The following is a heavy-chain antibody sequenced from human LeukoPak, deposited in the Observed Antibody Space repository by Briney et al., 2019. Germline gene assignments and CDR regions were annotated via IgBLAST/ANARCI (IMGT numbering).Heavy chain of an antibody. CDR2: MQIDGSKK. J-gene: IGHJ3*01. CDR1: GFSFSRHW. Sequence: GGSLRLSCAASGFSFSRHWMSWVRQAPGKELEWVANMQIDGSKKYYVDSVKGRFIVSRDNTMNSLYLQMNSLRAEDTAMYYCAREFPDSTATGPAFDFWGQGTMATVSS. CDR3: AREFPDSTATGPAFDF. V-gene: IGHV3-7*01. D-gene: IGHD6-13*01.